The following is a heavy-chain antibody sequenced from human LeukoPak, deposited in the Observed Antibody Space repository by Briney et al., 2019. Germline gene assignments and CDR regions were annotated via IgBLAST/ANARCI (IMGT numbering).Heavy chain of an antibody. J-gene: IGHJ4*02. V-gene: IGHV4-59*01. D-gene: IGHD3-16*01. CDR3: ARIDYATFDC. Sequence: SETLSLTFTVSGGSINSYYWSWIRQPPGRGLEWIGDIYCSGSTIYNPSLKSRVTISVDTSKNQFSLNLRSVTAADTAVYYCARIDYATFDCWGPGTLVTVSS. CDR1: GGSINSYY. CDR2: IYCSGST.